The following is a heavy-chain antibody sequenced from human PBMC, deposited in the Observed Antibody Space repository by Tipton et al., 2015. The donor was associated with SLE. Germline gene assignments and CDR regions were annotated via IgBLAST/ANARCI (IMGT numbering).Heavy chain of an antibody. CDR1: GYSISSGYY. D-gene: IGHD7-27*01. Sequence: GLVKPSETLSLTCAVSGYSISSGYYWGWIRQPPGKGLEWIGSIYHSGSTYYNPSLKSRVTISVDTSKNQFSLKLSSVTAADTAVYYCARSNWGPFDYWGQGTLVTVSS. CDR2: IYHSGST. V-gene: IGHV4-38-2*01. CDR3: ARSNWGPFDY. J-gene: IGHJ4*02.